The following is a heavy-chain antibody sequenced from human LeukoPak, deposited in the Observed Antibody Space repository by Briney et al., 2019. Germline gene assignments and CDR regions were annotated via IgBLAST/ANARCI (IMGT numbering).Heavy chain of an antibody. D-gene: IGHD6-19*01. CDR2: ISGGGGGT. V-gene: IGHV3-23*01. J-gene: IGHJ4*02. CDR1: GFTFRGYA. CDR3: AKVATSVAVAGRFVDY. Sequence: GGSLRLSCAASGFTFRGYAMSWVRQAPGQGLEWVSSISGGGGGTYYANSVKGRFTISRDNSKNTLYLQMNSLRAEDTAVYYCAKVATSVAVAGRFVDYWGQGTLVTVSS.